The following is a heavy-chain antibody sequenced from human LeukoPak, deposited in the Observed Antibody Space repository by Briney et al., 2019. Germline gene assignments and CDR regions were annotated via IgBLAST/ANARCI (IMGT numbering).Heavy chain of an antibody. CDR1: GFTFSSYW. D-gene: IGHD3-3*01. CDR2: SNGDGRTT. Sequence: GGSLRLSCAASGFTFSSYWMHWVRQAPGKGLVWVSRSNGDGRTTSYADSVKGRFTISRDNSKNTLYLQMDTLRAEDTAVYYCAKGSTVFGVVIRTYLDYWGQGTLVTVSS. J-gene: IGHJ4*02. CDR3: AKGSTVFGVVIRTYLDY. V-gene: IGHV3-74*01.